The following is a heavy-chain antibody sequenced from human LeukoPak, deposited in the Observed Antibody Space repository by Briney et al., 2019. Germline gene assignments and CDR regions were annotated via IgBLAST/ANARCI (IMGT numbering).Heavy chain of an antibody. D-gene: IGHD2-2*01. J-gene: IGHJ6*02. Sequence: GGSLRLSCAASGFTFSSYWMSWVRQAPGKGLEWVSYISSSDSTIYYADSVKGRFTISRDNAKNSLYLQMNSLRAEDTAVYYCARDDIVVVPAALYYYYGMDVWDQGTTVTVSS. CDR3: ARDDIVVVPAALYYYYGMDV. CDR1: GFTFSSYW. V-gene: IGHV3-48*04. CDR2: ISSSDSTI.